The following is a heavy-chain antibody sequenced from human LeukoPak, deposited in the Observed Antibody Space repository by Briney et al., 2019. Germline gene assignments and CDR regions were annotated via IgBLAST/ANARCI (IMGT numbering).Heavy chain of an antibody. Sequence: GGSLRLSCAASGFTFSSYWMSWVRQAPGKGLEWVANIKQDGSEKYYVDSVKGRFTISRDNAKNSLYLQMNSLRAEDTAVYYCAKDRDDYGDSHFDYWGQGTLVTVSS. CDR2: IKQDGSEK. D-gene: IGHD4-17*01. V-gene: IGHV3-7*03. CDR1: GFTFSSYW. CDR3: AKDRDDYGDSHFDY. J-gene: IGHJ4*02.